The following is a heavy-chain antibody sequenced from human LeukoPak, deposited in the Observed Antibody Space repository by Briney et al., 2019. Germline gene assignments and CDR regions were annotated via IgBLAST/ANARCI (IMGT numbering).Heavy chain of an antibody. Sequence: GESLKISCKGSGYSFTSYWIGWVRQVPGKGLEGVGIIYPGDSDTRYSPSFQGQVTISADKSISTAYLQWSSLKASDTAMYYCARRAAAAGTNLNYYMDVWGKGTTVTVSS. V-gene: IGHV5-51*01. CDR3: ARRAAAAGTNLNYYMDV. CDR1: GYSFTSYW. J-gene: IGHJ6*03. CDR2: IYPGDSDT. D-gene: IGHD6-13*01.